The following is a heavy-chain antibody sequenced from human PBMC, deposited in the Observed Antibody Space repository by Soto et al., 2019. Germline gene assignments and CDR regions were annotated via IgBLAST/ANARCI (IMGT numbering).Heavy chain of an antibody. V-gene: IGHV4-30-2*06. CDR1: GDSISSGSYS. CDR3: ARRTGKGWFDP. J-gene: IGHJ5*02. Sequence: LSLTCAVSGDSISSGSYSWSWIRQSPGKGLDWIGYIYPSGSADYNPSLRSRVTISVDRSKNQFFLNLSSVTAADTAVYFCARRTGKGWFDPWGQGTLVTVS. CDR2: IYPSGSA.